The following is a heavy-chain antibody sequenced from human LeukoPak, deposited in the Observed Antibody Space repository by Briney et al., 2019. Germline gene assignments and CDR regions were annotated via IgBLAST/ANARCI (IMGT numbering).Heavy chain of an antibody. J-gene: IGHJ6*03. Sequence: ASVKVSCKASGYTFTSYGISWVRQAPGQGLEWMGWISAYNGNTNYAQKLQGRVTMTTDTSTSTAYMELRSLRSDDTAVYYCARGISLVPLEWLAEYYYYYMDVWGKGTTVTVSS. D-gene: IGHD3-3*01. V-gene: IGHV1-18*01. CDR2: ISAYNGNT. CDR3: ARGISLVPLEWLAEYYYYYMDV. CDR1: GYTFTSYG.